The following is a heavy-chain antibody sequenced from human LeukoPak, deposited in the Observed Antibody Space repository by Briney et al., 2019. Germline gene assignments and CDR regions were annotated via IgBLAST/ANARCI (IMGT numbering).Heavy chain of an antibody. CDR3: AKDHVSSGWVNAFDI. J-gene: IGHJ3*02. CDR2: ISGSGGST. CDR1: GFTFSSYG. Sequence: GGTLRLSCAASGFTFSSYGMSWVRQAPGKGLEWVSAISGSGGSTYYADSVKGRFTISRDNSKNTLYLQMNSLRAEDTAVYYCAKDHVSSGWVNAFDIWGQGTMVTVSS. D-gene: IGHD6-19*01. V-gene: IGHV3-23*01.